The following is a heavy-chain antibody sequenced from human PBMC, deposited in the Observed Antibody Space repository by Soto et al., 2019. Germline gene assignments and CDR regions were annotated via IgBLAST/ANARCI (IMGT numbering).Heavy chain of an antibody. Sequence: ASVKVSCKASGYTFTSYAMHWVRQAPGQRLEWMGWINAGNGNTKYSQKFQGRVTITRDTSASTAYMELSSLRSEDTAVYYCAREAVAGTSSAWFDPWGQGTLVTVSS. V-gene: IGHV1-3*01. D-gene: IGHD6-19*01. CDR3: AREAVAGTSSAWFDP. CDR2: INAGNGNT. CDR1: GYTFTSYA. J-gene: IGHJ5*02.